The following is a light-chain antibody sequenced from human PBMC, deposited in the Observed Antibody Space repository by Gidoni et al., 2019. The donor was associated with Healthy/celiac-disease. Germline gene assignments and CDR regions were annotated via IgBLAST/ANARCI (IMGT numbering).Light chain of an antibody. Sequence: EIVLTQSPATLSLSPGERATLSCRASQSVSSYLAWYQQKPGQAPRLLIYDASNRATGIPARFSGSGSGTDFTLTISSLDPEDFAVYYCQQRSNWPLLTFGGGTQVEIK. J-gene: IGKJ4*01. V-gene: IGKV3-11*01. CDR1: QSVSSY. CDR3: QQRSNWPLLT. CDR2: DAS.